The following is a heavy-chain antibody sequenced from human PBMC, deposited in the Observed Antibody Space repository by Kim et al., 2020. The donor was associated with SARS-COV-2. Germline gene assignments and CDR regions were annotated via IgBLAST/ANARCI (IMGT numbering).Heavy chain of an antibody. Sequence: VKGRFTISRENSKSTLYLQMNSLRADDTAVYFCAKVRDSYYYDSSGYYLDYWGQGTLVTVSS. CDR3: AKVRDSYYYDSSGYYLDY. J-gene: IGHJ4*02. V-gene: IGHV3-23*01. D-gene: IGHD3-22*01.